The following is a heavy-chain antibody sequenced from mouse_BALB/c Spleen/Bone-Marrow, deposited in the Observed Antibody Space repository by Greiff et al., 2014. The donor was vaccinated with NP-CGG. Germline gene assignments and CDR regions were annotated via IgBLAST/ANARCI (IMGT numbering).Heavy chain of an antibody. CDR3: ARLRGSNYGYFDV. CDR1: GYSITSDYY. CDR2: IRYDGSN. D-gene: IGHD1-1*01. Sequence: DVHLVESGPGLVKPSQSLSLTCSVTGYSITSDYYWNWIRQFPGNKLEWMAYIRYDGSNNYNPSLKNRISITRDTSKNQFFLKLNSVTSEDTATYYCARLRGSNYGYFDVWGAGTTVTVSS. V-gene: IGHV3-6*02. J-gene: IGHJ1*01.